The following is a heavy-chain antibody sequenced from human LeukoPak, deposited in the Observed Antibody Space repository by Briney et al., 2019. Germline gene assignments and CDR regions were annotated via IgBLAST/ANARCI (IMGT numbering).Heavy chain of an antibody. J-gene: IGHJ5*02. D-gene: IGHD4-17*01. CDR2: IREHGGEK. V-gene: IGHV3-7*01. CDR1: GFSFSGYW. CDR3: ARGGDTATAP. Sequence: PGGSLRLSCAASGFSFSGYWMSWVRQAPGKGLEWVATIREHGGEKFYVDSVKGRFTISRDNAKNSLYLQMTSLRAEDTAMYYCARGGDTATAPWGQGTLVTVSS.